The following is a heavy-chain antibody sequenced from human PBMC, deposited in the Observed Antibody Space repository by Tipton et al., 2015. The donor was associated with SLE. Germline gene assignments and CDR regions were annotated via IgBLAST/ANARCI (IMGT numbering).Heavy chain of an antibody. V-gene: IGHV4-34*01. CDR3: ARDRWIAVAGIGAFDI. J-gene: IGHJ3*02. D-gene: IGHD6-19*01. Sequence: TLSLTCAVYGGSFSGYYWSWIRQPPGKGLEWIGEINHSGSTNYNPSLKSRVTISVDTSKNQFSLKLSSVTAADTAVYYCARDRWIAVAGIGAFDIWGQGTMVTVSS. CDR2: INHSGST. CDR1: GGSFSGYY.